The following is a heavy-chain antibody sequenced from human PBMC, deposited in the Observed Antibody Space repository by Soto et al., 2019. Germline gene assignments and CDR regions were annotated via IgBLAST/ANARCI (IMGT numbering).Heavy chain of an antibody. CDR3: AKTISLFEY. J-gene: IGHJ4*01. CDR2: ISKSGGGT. Sequence: EVQLLESGGGLVQPGGSLRLSCAASGFTFSNYAMSWVRQDPGKGLEWVSSISKSGGGTYYADSVKGRFTISRDNSKNTLYLQINSLKSEDTAVYSCAKTISLFEYWGHGTLVIVSS. V-gene: IGHV3-23*01. CDR1: GFTFSNYA. D-gene: IGHD2-2*01.